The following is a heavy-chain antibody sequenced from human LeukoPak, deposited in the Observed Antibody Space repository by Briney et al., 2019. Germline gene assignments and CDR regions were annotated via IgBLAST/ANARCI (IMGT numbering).Heavy chain of an antibody. CDR3: ARAVEYYKILTGYAQYYFDY. D-gene: IGHD3-9*01. CDR1: GFTFRNYW. V-gene: IGHV3-7*01. Sequence: PGGSLRLSCGASGFTFRNYWMNWVRQAPGKGLEWVANIKDDGSDKYYVDSVKGRFSISKDNAKNALYLQMNSLRVEDTAVYYCARAVEYYKILTGYAQYYFDYWGQGTLVTVSS. CDR2: IKDDGSDK. J-gene: IGHJ4*02.